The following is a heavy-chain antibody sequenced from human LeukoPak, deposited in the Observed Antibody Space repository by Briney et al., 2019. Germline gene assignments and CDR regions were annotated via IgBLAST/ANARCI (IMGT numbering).Heavy chain of an antibody. CDR1: GFTFSSYS. CDR2: IRGSGGSP. V-gene: IGHV3-23*01. J-gene: IGHJ3*01. D-gene: IGHD3-16*01. Sequence: GESLKIPCAASGFTFSSYSMSWVRQAPGKGLEWVSAIRGSGGSPYYADSVKGRFTISRDKAKSAMYLQMNSLRAKATAVSFCARGPGCAYPGAFDVWGQGTVVTVSS. CDR3: ARGPGCAYPGAFDV.